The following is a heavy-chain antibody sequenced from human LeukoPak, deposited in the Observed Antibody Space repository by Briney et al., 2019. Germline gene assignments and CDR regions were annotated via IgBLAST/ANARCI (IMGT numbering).Heavy chain of an antibody. D-gene: IGHD2-15*01. CDR3: ARISDSLSDF. Sequence: GGSLRLSCAASGFTFSTYAMTWVRQAPGKGLDWVSAISADGAATYYADPVKGRFTISRDNSRNTLYLQMISLRAEDSAVYYCARISDSLSDFWGQGTLVTVSS. J-gene: IGHJ4*02. CDR1: GFTFSTYA. V-gene: IGHV3-23*01. CDR2: ISADGAAT.